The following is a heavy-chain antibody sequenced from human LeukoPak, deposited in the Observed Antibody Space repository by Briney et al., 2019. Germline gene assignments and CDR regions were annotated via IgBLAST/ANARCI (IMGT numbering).Heavy chain of an antibody. CDR3: ARGGSYYYYYGMDV. D-gene: IGHD2-15*01. J-gene: IGHJ6*02. V-gene: IGHV4-59*01. Sequence: TSETLSLTCTVSGGSISSYCWSWIRQPPGKGLEWIGYIYYSGSTNYNPSLKSRVTISVDTSKNQFSLKLSSVTAADTAVYYCARGGSYYYYYGMDVWGQGTTVTVSS. CDR2: IYYSGST. CDR1: GGSISSYC.